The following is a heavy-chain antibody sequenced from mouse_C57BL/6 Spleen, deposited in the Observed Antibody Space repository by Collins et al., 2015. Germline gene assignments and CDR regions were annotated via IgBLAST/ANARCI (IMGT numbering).Heavy chain of an antibody. D-gene: IGHD1-1*01. CDR2: IYPRSGNT. Sequence: QVQLQQSGAELARPGASVKLSCKASGYTFISYGISWVKQRTGQGLEWIGEIYPRSGNTYYNEKFKGKATLTADKSSSTAYMELRSLTSEDSAVYFCARGDYYGSRPYYFDCWGQGTTLTVSS. V-gene: IGHV1-81*01. CDR1: GYTFISYG. CDR3: ARGDYYGSRPYYFDC. J-gene: IGHJ2*01.